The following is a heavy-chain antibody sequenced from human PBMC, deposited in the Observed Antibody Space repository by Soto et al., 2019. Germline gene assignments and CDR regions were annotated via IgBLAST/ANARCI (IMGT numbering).Heavy chain of an antibody. CDR2: IYYSGST. CDR3: ARDRMVAAAATPLGYYYYGMDV. Sequence: KQSPTLSLTCTVSGGSISSYYWSWIRQPPGKGLEWIGYIYYSGSTNYNPSLKSRVTISVDTSKNQFSLKLSSVTAADTAVYYCARDRMVAAAATPLGYYYYGMDVWGQGTTVTVSS. J-gene: IGHJ6*02. CDR1: GGSISSYY. D-gene: IGHD6-13*01. V-gene: IGHV4-59*01.